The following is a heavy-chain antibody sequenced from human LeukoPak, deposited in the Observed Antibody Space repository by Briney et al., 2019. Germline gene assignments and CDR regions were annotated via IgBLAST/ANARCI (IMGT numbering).Heavy chain of an antibody. CDR2: IGGSGSA. CDR1: GFTLSNYA. CDR3: AKRGAEVGETVAPGDY. J-gene: IGHJ4*02. Sequence: AGSLRLSCAASGFTLSNYAMNWVRQAPGKGLEWVSGIGGSGSAYYADSVKGRFSISRDNSKNTLYLQMDNLRAGDTAVYYCAKRGAEVGETVAPGDYWGQGTLLTVSS. V-gene: IGHV3-23*01. D-gene: IGHD1-26*01.